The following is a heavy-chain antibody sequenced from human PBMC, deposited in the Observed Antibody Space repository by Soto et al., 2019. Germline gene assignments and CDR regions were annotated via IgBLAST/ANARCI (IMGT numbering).Heavy chain of an antibody. D-gene: IGHD2-2*01. CDR1: GGHISCGCYY. V-gene: IGHV4-31*03. CDR3: ARGYCSSTSCFDP. CDR2: IYYSGST. J-gene: IGHJ5*02. Sequence: QVQLQESGPGLVKPSETLSLPLSLSGGHISCGCYYGRWLRQPPGKGLEWIGHIYYSGSTSYNPSLKSRVTISVDTSKNQFSLKLSSVTAADTAVYYCARGYCSSTSCFDPWGQGTLVTVSS.